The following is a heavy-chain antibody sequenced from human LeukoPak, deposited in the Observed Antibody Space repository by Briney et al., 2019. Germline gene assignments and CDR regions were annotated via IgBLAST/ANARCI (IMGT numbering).Heavy chain of an antibody. CDR3: ARSYDTNFDY. V-gene: IGHV4-59*01. CDR2: IYFSGST. J-gene: IGHJ4*02. CDR1: GGSIKSYY. Sequence: SETLSLTCTVPGGSIKSYYWSWIRQPPGKGLEWIGYIYFSGSTSYNPSLKSRVTISVDRSKNQFSLKLSSVAAADTAVYYCARSYDTNFDYWGQGTLVTVPS. D-gene: IGHD3-3*01.